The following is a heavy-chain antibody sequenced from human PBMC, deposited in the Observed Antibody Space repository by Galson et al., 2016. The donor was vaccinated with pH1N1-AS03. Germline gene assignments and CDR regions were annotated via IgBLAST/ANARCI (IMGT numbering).Heavy chain of an antibody. Sequence: QSGAEVKKPGESLKISCKGSGYKFTNYWTGWVRQMPGQGLEWMGSIYPGDSDTRYSPSFQGQVTISADKSISTAYLQWSSLKASDTAIYYCARKGASRRWYALDYWGQGTLVTVSS. CDR3: ARKGASRRWYALDY. CDR2: IYPGDSDT. J-gene: IGHJ4*02. CDR1: GYKFTNYW. V-gene: IGHV5-51*01. D-gene: IGHD6-13*01.